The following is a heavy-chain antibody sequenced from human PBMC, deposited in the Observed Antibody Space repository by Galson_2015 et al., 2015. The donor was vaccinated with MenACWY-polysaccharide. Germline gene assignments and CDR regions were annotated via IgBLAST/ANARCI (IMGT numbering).Heavy chain of an antibody. J-gene: IGHJ4*02. CDR3: ARVLRGGAGYSDY. V-gene: IGHV3-53*01. CDR1: GFTVSNYY. CDR2: IYSGGTT. D-gene: IGHD3-10*01. Sequence: SLRLSCAASGFTVSNYYMTWVRQASGKGLEWVSIIYSGGTTYYADAVKGRFTISRDSSKNTLYLQMNSLRAEDTAAYYCARVLRGGAGYSDYWGQGTLVTVSS.